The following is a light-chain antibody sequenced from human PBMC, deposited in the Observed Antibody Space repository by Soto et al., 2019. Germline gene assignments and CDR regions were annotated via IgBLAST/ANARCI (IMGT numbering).Light chain of an antibody. V-gene: IGKV3-20*01. CDR2: DTS. CDR1: QSVGGNS. J-gene: IGKJ1*01. CDR3: QQYYTTPT. Sequence: ETVLTQSPGTLSLSPGERATVSCRASQSVGGNSLAWYQQRPGQAPRLLIYDTSKRATGIPDRFSGSGSGTDFTLTISSLQAEDVAVYYCQQYYTTPTFGQGTKVDIK.